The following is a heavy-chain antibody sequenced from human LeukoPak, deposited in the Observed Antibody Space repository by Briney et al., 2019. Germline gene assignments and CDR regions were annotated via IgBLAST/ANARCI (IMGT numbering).Heavy chain of an antibody. J-gene: IGHJ3*02. CDR3: AKIRGYYYDRSGYYGSPDAFDI. D-gene: IGHD3-22*01. CDR1: GFTFSSYA. V-gene: IGHV3-23*01. CDR2: ISGSGGRT. Sequence: GGSLRLSCAASGFTFSSYAMSWVRQAPGKGLEWVSAISGSGGRTYYADSVKGRFTISRDNSKNTLYLQMNSLRAEDTAVDYCAKIRGYYYDRSGYYGSPDAFDIWGQGTMVTVSS.